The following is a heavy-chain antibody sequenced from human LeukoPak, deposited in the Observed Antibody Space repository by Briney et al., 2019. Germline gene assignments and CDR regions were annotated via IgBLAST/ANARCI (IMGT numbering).Heavy chain of an antibody. CDR3: ASSRYYYDGSGHLFHY. D-gene: IGHD3-22*01. CDR1: GYRSINYW. J-gene: IGHJ4*02. V-gene: IGHV5-51*01. Sequence: GESLKIYCKGSGYRSINYWIAWVRQLPGEGLEWMGTIYPGDSDTRFSPSFQGQVTFSADKSISTAYLQWDSLKASDTAMYYCASSRYYYDGSGHLFHYWGQGTLVTVSS. CDR2: IYPGDSDT.